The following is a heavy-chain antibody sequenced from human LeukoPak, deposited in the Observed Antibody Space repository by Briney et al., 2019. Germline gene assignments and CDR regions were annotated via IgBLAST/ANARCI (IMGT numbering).Heavy chain of an antibody. CDR2: IYYSGNT. D-gene: IGHD4-17*01. CDR1: GGSISSYY. V-gene: IGHV4-59*01. CDR3: ARVPDDYGDYYFDY. J-gene: IGHJ4*02. Sequence: SETLSLTCTVSGGSISSYYWSWIRQPPGKGLEWIGYIYYSGNTNYNPSLKSRVTISVDTSKNQFSLKLSSVTAADTAVYYCARVPDDYGDYYFDYWGQGTLVTVSS.